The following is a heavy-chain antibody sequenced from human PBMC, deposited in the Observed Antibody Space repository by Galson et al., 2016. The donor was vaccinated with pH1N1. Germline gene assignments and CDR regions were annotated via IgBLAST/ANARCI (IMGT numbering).Heavy chain of an antibody. D-gene: IGHD4-11*01. J-gene: IGHJ4*02. CDR3: ASPMGHDYRALLTDY. V-gene: IGHV1-46*01. Sequence: SVKVSCKASGGTFGSFGINWVRQAPGLGLEWMGVIDPSGGTTSYAQKFQGRVTMTRDTSTSTVYMELSSLRSEDTAVYYCASPMGHDYRALLTDYWGQGTLVTVSS. CDR2: IDPSGGTT. CDR1: GGTFGSFG.